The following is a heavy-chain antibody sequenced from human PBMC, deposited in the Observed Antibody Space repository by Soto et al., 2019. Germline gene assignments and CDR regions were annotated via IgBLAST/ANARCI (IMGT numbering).Heavy chain of an antibody. CDR2: IWYDGSNK. V-gene: IGHV3-33*01. J-gene: IGHJ4*02. CDR1: GFTFNNYG. Sequence: QAQLVESGGGEVQPGRSLRLSCAASGFTFNNYGMHWVRQAPGKGLEWVAAIWYDGSNKYYADSVRGRFTISRDNSKNALDLQMDSLRAEDTAMYYCVRARGSTVANTLSIDYWGQGTLVTVSS. D-gene: IGHD2-15*01. CDR3: VRARGSTVANTLSIDY.